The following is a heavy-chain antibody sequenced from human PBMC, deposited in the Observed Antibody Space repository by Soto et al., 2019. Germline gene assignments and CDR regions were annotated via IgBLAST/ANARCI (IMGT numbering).Heavy chain of an antibody. V-gene: IGHV3-30-3*01. Sequence: QPGGSLRLSCAASGFTFSSYAMHWVRQAPGKGLEWVAVISYDGSNKYYADSVKGRFTISRDNSKNTLYLQMNSLRAEDTAVYYCARDIAEYSSSVLSTTLDYWGQGTLVTVSS. CDR3: ARDIAEYSSSVLSTTLDY. J-gene: IGHJ4*02. CDR1: GFTFSSYA. D-gene: IGHD6-6*01. CDR2: ISYDGSNK.